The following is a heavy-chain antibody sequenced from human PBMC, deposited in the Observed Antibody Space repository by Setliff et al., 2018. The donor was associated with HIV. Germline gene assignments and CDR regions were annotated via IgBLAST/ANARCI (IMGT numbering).Heavy chain of an antibody. CDR2: ISYTGST. CDR3: ARRIDNSGTFPDKNWFDT. CDR1: GGSISSGGYY. Sequence: SETLSLTCTVSGGSISSGGYYWGWIRQPPGKGLEWIGTISYTGSTYYDPSLKSRVTMSIDTSKNQFSLKPTSVTAADAAVYYCARRIDNSGTFPDKNWFDTWGQGSLVTVSS. J-gene: IGHJ5*02. D-gene: IGHD3-10*01. V-gene: IGHV4-39*07.